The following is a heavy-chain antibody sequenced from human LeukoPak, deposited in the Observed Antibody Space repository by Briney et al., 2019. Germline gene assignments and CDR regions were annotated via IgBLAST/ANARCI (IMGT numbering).Heavy chain of an antibody. J-gene: IGHJ4*02. CDR3: ARREWLGRFDY. CDR1: GFTFSSHA. D-gene: IGHD3-3*01. V-gene: IGHV3-23*01. CDR2: IGGSGRST. Sequence: GGSLRLSCAASGFTFSSHAMSWVRQAPGKGLEWVSSIGGSGRSTFYADSVKGRFTISRDNSKNTLYLQMNSLRAEDTAVYYCARREWLGRFDYWGQGTLVTVSS.